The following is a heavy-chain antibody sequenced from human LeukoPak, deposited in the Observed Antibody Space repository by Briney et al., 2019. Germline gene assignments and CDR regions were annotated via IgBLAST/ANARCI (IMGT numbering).Heavy chain of an antibody. V-gene: IGHV3-23*01. D-gene: IGHD4-23*01. CDR2: ISGSVGST. Sequence: GGSLRLSCAGSGFTFSSYGMNWVRQAPGKGLEWVSSISGSVGSTFYADSVKGRFTISRDNAKNSLYLQMNSLRAEDTAVYYCARDGAPDYGGNSYYYYYMDVWGKGTTVTVSS. J-gene: IGHJ6*03. CDR3: ARDGAPDYGGNSYYYYYMDV. CDR1: GFTFSSYG.